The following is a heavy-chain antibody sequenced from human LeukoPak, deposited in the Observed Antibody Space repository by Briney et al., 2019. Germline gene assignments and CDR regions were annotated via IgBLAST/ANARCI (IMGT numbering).Heavy chain of an antibody. J-gene: IGHJ3*02. CDR2: LYYGGST. CDR1: GGSISSISYY. Sequence: SETLSLTCTVSGGSISSISYYWGWIRQPPGKGLGWIGTLYYGGSTYYNPSLKSRVTISVDMSKNQFSLTLSSVTAVDTAVYYCSREDTATATGALDIWGQGTMVTVSS. D-gene: IGHD5-18*01. V-gene: IGHV4-39*01. CDR3: SREDTATATGALDI.